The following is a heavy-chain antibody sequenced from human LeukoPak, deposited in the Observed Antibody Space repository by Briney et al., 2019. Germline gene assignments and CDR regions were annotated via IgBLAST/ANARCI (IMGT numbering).Heavy chain of an antibody. CDR2: ISSSGSRI. Sequence: GGSLRLSCAASGFTFTDYYMSWIRQAPGKGLEWISYISSSGSRIFYADSVKDRFTISRDNAKNSLYLQMNSLRAEDTAVYYCTKRGAEVGDTVAPGDYWGQGTLVTVSS. V-gene: IGHV3-11*01. D-gene: IGHD1-26*01. J-gene: IGHJ4*02. CDR1: GFTFTDYY. CDR3: TKRGAEVGDTVAPGDY.